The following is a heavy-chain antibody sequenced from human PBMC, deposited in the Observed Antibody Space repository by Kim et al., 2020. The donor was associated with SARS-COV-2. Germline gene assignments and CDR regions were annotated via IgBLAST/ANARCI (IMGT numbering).Heavy chain of an antibody. Sequence: GGSLRLSCAASGFTFSSYSMNWVRQAPGKGLEWVSSISSSSSYIYYADSVKGRFTISRDNAKNSLYLQMNSLRAEDTAVYYCARVKPAASWKQTTGTNSDDYYYGMDVWGQGTTVTVSS. J-gene: IGHJ6*02. CDR3: ARVKPAASWKQTTGTNSDDYYYGMDV. V-gene: IGHV3-21*01. D-gene: IGHD4-4*01. CDR1: GFTFSSYS. CDR2: ISSSSSYI.